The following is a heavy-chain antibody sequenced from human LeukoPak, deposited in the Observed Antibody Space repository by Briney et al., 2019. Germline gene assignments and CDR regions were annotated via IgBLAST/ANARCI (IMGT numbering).Heavy chain of an antibody. V-gene: IGHV3-21*01. CDR3: ARDLEVVAAVLDY. CDR2: ISSSSSYI. CDR1: GFTFSSYS. Sequence: GGSLRLSCAASGFTFSSYSMHCVRQAPGKGLEWVSSISSSSSYIYYADSVKGRFTISRDNAKNSLYLQMHSLRAEDTAVYYCARDLEVVAAVLDYWGQGTLVTVSS. J-gene: IGHJ4*02. D-gene: IGHD2-15*01.